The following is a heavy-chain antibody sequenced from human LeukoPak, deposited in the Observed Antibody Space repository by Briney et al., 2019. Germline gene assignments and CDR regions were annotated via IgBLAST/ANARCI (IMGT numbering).Heavy chain of an antibody. CDR3: ARQRTAGGNYDY. J-gene: IGHJ4*02. Sequence: SETLSLTCAVSGGSISSGGYSWSWIRQPPGKGLEWIGYIYHSGSTYYNPSLKSRVTISVDRSKNQFSLKLSSVTAADSAVYYCARQRTAGGNYDYWGQGTLVTVSS. V-gene: IGHV4-30-2*01. CDR2: IYHSGST. D-gene: IGHD1-7*01. CDR1: GGSISSGGYS.